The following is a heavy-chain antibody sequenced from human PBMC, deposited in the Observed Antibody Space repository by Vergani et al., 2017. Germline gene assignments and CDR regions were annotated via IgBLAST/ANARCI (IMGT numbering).Heavy chain of an antibody. CDR1: GFTFSSYS. CDR2: ISSSSSYI. V-gene: IGHV3-21*01. Sequence: EVQLVESGGGLVKPGGSLRLSCAASGFTFSSYSMNWVRQAPGKGLEWVSSISSSSSYIYYADSVKGRFTISRDNAKNSLYLQMNSLRAEDTAVYYCAIDFGGYDRDLDYWGQGTLVTVSS. CDR3: AIDFGGYDRDLDY. D-gene: IGHD5-12*01. J-gene: IGHJ4*02.